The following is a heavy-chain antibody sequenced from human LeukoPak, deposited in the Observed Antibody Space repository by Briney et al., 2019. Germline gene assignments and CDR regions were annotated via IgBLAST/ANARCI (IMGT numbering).Heavy chain of an antibody. CDR2: INDSGTT. CDR3: ARRLVDSTASQVSDH. D-gene: IGHD2/OR15-2a*01. Sequence: PSETLSLTCAVYGGSFSGYYWSWIRQSPGKGLEWIGEINDSGTTNCNPSLKSRVTLSVDTSKNQFSLRLSSVTAADTAVYYCARRLVDSTASQVSDHWGQGTIVTVSS. CDR1: GGSFSGYY. V-gene: IGHV4-34*01. J-gene: IGHJ4*02.